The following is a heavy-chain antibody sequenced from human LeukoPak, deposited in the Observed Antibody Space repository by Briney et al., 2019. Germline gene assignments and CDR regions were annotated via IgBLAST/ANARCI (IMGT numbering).Heavy chain of an antibody. CDR3: AREGAGHYQVDY. CDR1: GFTFSSYS. J-gene: IGHJ4*02. CDR2: ISNSSSYI. V-gene: IGHV3-21*01. Sequence: GGSLRLSCAASGFTFSSYSMNWVRQAPGKGLEWVSSISNSSSYIYYADSVKGRFTISRDNAKNSLYLQMNSLRAEDTAVYYCAREGAGHYQVDYWGQGTLVTVSS. D-gene: IGHD1-26*01.